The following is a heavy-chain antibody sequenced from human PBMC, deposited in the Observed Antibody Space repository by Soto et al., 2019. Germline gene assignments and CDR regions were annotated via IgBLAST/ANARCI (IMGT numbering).Heavy chain of an antibody. J-gene: IGHJ6*02. CDR3: AREAVTTIFNYYYYYGMDV. D-gene: IGHD3-3*01. CDR1: GGSISSGGYY. V-gene: IGHV4-31*01. CDR2: IYYNGST. Sequence: QVQLQESGPGLVKPSQTLSLTCTFSGGSISSGGYYWSWIRQHPGKGLEWIGYIYYNGSTYYNPSLKTPVSISVDTSKNQFSLKVSSVIAADAAVYYCAREAVTTIFNYYYYYGMDVWGQGTTVTVSS.